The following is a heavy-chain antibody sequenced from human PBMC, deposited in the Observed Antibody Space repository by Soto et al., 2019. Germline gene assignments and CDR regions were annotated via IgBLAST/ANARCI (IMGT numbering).Heavy chain of an antibody. J-gene: IGHJ4*02. CDR2: INQDGSQK. CDR3: ARGVSQTVDY. Sequence: EVQLVESGGGLVQPGGSLRLSCAASGFTFSSYWMSWVRQAPGKGLEWVANINQDGSQKYSVVSVRGRFTISRDSAKNSLFLQMNSLRAEDMAVYYCARGVSQTVDYWGQGTLVTVSS. CDR1: GFTFSSYW. V-gene: IGHV3-7*04.